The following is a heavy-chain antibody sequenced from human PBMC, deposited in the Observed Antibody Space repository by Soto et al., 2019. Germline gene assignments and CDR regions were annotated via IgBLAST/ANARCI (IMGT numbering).Heavy chain of an antibody. CDR2: IDSSSSFI. D-gene: IGHD3-10*01. CDR3: ARDPVWFGEIGCFDY. Sequence: EVQLVESGGSLVKPGGSLRLSCAASGFTFSSHAMNWVRQAPGKGLEWISSIDSSSSFIYYADSVKGRFTISRDNGKNSVFLHMPSLRADDTAVYYCARDPVWFGEIGCFDYWGQGALVTLSS. CDR1: GFTFSSHA. V-gene: IGHV3-21*06. J-gene: IGHJ4*02.